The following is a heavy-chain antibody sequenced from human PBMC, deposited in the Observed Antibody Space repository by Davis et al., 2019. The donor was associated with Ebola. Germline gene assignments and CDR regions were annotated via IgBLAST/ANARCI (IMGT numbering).Heavy chain of an antibody. CDR1: GFTVSSNY. Sequence: PGGSLRLSCAASGFTVSSNYMSWVRQAPGKGLEWVSVIYSGGSTYYADSVKGRFTISRDNSKNTLHLQMNSLRAEDTAVYYCVVEGDTMLNSWGQGTLVIVSS. D-gene: IGHD1-26*01. CDR2: IYSGGST. CDR3: VVEGDTMLNS. V-gene: IGHV3-66*01. J-gene: IGHJ4*02.